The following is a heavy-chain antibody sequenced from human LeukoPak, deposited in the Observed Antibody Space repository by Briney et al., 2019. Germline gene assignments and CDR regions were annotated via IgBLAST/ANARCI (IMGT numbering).Heavy chain of an antibody. CDR3: AREVVGALDY. CDR1: GFTFSSYG. D-gene: IGHD2-15*01. Sequence: GGSLRLSCAASGFTFSSYGMHWVRQTPDKGLEWVAFIRYDGSNKYYADSVKGRFTISRDNSKNTLYLQMNSLRAEDTAVYYCAREVVGALDYWGQGTLVTVSS. CDR2: IRYDGSNK. V-gene: IGHV3-30*02. J-gene: IGHJ4*02.